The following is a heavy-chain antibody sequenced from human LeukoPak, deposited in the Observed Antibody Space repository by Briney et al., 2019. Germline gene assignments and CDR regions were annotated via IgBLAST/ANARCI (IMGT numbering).Heavy chain of an antibody. J-gene: IGHJ4*02. CDR3: ARLRCDVTSCFGKYYFDH. D-gene: IGHD2-2*01. V-gene: IGHV3-21*01. CDR1: GFTFSAFP. CDR2: VNGDSCYI. Sequence: SGGSLRLSCADSGFTFSAFPLEWVRQAPGKGLEWVSSVNGDSCYIYYADSVKGRFTIARDNARNSLHLQMNSLRAEDTAVYYCARLRCDVTSCFGKYYFDHWGQGTLVTVSS.